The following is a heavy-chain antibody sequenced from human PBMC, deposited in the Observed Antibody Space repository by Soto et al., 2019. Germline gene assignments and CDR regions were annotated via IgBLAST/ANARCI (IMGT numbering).Heavy chain of an antibody. Sequence: LXESLKDWSKGGGDSFTNYCISWVRQMPGKGLEWMGRIDPSDSYIKYSPSFQGHVTISADNSISTAYLQWSSLKASDTAMYYCARHDCSSTRCYNFGMDVWGQGTTVTVSS. J-gene: IGHJ6*02. D-gene: IGHD2-2*02. V-gene: IGHV5-10-1*01. CDR3: ARHDCSSTRCYNFGMDV. CDR1: GDSFTNYC. CDR2: IDPSDSYI.